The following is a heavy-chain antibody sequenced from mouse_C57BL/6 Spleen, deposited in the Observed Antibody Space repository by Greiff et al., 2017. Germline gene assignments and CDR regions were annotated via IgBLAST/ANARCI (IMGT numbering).Heavy chain of an antibody. CDR2: IDPEDGET. Sequence: EVQLQQPGAELVKPGASVKLSCTASGFNIKDYYMHWVKQRTEQGLEWIGRIDPEDGETKYAPKFQGKATITADTSSNQAYIPLSSLTSEDTAVYYCARSPSYSNGRFYYWGQGTTRTVSS. CDR3: ARSPSYSNGRFYY. J-gene: IGHJ2*01. CDR1: GFNIKDYY. D-gene: IGHD1-1*01. V-gene: IGHV14-2*01.